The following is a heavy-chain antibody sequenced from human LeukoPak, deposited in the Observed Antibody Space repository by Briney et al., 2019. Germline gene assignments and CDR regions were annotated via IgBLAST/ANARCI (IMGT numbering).Heavy chain of an antibody. D-gene: IGHD6-25*01. CDR3: AKKDSVAAIFDY. Sequence: GFLRLSCAASGFTFSSYAMSWVRQAPGKGLELVSAISGSGGSTYYADSVKGRFTISRDNSKNTLYLQMNSLRAEDTAVYYCAKKDSVAAIFDYWGQGTLVSVSS. CDR1: GFTFSSYA. V-gene: IGHV3-23*01. J-gene: IGHJ4*02. CDR2: ISGSGGST.